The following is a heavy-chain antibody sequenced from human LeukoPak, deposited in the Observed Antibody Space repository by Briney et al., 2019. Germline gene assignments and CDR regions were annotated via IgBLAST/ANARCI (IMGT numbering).Heavy chain of an antibody. D-gene: IGHD3-10*01. CDR3: VAMLRGVGY. Sequence: PGGSLRLSCAASAFTFSDHYMDWVRQAPGKGLEWVGRIRNKVNSHTTEYSASVKGRFTISRDDSTNSVYLQMNSLKTEDTAVYYCVAMLRGVGYWGQGTLVTVSS. J-gene: IGHJ4*02. CDR1: AFTFSDHY. V-gene: IGHV3-72*01. CDR2: IRNKVNSHTT.